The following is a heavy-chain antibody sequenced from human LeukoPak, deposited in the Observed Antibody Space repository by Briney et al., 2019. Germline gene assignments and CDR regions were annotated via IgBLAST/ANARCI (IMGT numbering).Heavy chain of an antibody. J-gene: IGHJ4*02. D-gene: IGHD2/OR15-2a*01. V-gene: IGHV3-33*01. CDR3: AREGPCGNSQFDY. CDR2: IWYDGSNK. CDR1: GFTFSSYG. Sequence: GGSLRLSCAASGFTFSSYGMHWVRQAPGKGLEWVALIWYDGSNKYYADSVKGRLTISRDNSKNTLYPQMNSLRAEDTAVYYCAREGPCGNSQFDYWGQGTLVTVSS.